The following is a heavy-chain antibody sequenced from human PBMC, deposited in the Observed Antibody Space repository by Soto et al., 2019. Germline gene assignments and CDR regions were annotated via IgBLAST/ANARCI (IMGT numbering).Heavy chain of an antibody. J-gene: IGHJ4*02. V-gene: IGHV3-23*01. Sequence: EVQLLESGGGLVQPGGSLRLSCAASGITFSSYAMSWVRQAPGKGLEWVSDLSGSGGSTYYADSVKGRFTISRDNSKNTLYLQMNSLRAEDTAVYYCAKVGDYYGSGSYSSYFDYWGQGTLVTVSS. D-gene: IGHD3-10*01. CDR1: GITFSSYA. CDR3: AKVGDYYGSGSYSSYFDY. CDR2: LSGSGGST.